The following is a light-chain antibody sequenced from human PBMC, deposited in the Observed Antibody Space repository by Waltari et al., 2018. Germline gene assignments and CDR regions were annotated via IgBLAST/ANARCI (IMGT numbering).Light chain of an antibody. CDR3: QQGNTYPLT. Sequence: AIQLSQSPSSLSASVGDRVTITCRASQGISSYLNWYQQKPGKAPKLLIYYANSLASGVPSRFSGSGSGTEFTLTISSLQPEDFATYYCQQGNTYPLTFGGGTKVEIK. CDR2: YAN. V-gene: IGKV1-13*02. CDR1: QGISSY. J-gene: IGKJ4*01.